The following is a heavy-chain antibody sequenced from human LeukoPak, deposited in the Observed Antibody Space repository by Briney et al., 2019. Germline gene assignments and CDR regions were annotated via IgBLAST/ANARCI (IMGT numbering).Heavy chain of an antibody. CDR3: ARGSDFDY. J-gene: IGHJ4*02. Sequence: ASVKVSCKASGYTFTGYYMHWVRQAPGQGLEWMGWNNPNSGGTNYAQKFQGRVTMTRDTSISTVYVDLSRLRSDDTAVYYFARGSDFDYGGEGTLVTVSS. V-gene: IGHV1-2*02. D-gene: IGHD2-15*01. CDR2: NNPNSGGT. CDR1: GYTFTGYY.